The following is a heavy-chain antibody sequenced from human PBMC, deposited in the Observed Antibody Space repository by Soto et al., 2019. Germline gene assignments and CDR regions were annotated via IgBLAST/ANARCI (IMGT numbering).Heavy chain of an antibody. CDR3: AYGVNCRGGSCYSGGGDY. J-gene: IGHJ4*02. V-gene: IGHV1-69*06. Sequence: QVQLVQSGAEVKKPGSSVKVSCKASGGTFSSYAISWVRQAPGQGLEWMGGIIPIFGTANYAQKLQGRVTITPDKSTSTPNMEQISLRSEDTAVYYWAYGVNCRGGSCYSGGGDYWGQGTLVTVSS. CDR2: IIPIFGTA. CDR1: GGTFSSYA. D-gene: IGHD2-15*01.